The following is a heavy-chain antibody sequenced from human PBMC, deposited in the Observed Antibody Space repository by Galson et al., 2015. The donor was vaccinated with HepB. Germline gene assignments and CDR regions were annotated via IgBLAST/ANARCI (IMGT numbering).Heavy chain of an antibody. V-gene: IGHV1-24*01. CDR2: FDPEDGET. CDR1: GYTLTELS. D-gene: IGHD3-3*01. Sequence: SVKVSCKVSGYTLTELSMHWVRQAPGKGLEWMGGFDPEDGETIYAQKFQGRVTMTEDTSTDTAYMELSSLRSEDTAVYYCATVFGRRFLEWWGRILGQAYYYGMDVWGQGTTVTVSS. J-gene: IGHJ6*02. CDR3: ATVFGRRFLEWWGRILGQAYYYGMDV.